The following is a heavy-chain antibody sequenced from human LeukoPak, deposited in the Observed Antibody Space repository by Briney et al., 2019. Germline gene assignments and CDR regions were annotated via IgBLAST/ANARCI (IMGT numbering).Heavy chain of an antibody. Sequence: SETLSLTCTVSGGSISSYYWSWIRQPAGKGLEWIGRIYTSGSTYYNPSLKSRVTISVDTSKNQFSLKLSSVTAADTAVYYCARHVAILPPFDYWGQGTLVTVSS. V-gene: IGHV4-4*07. J-gene: IGHJ4*02. CDR1: GGSISSYY. D-gene: IGHD2-15*01. CDR3: ARHVAILPPFDY. CDR2: IYTSGST.